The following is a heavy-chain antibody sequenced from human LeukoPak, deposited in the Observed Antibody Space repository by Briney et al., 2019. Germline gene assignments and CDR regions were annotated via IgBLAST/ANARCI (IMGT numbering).Heavy chain of an antibody. CDR3: AREKYLPSGGYYYMDV. Sequence: GGSLRRSCAASGFTFSSYAMSWVRQAPGKGLEWVSYISSGSNTRLYAESVKGRFTISRDNSNDSLFLQMNSLRPEDTAVYYCAREKYLPSGGYYYMDVWGKGTTVTVSS. V-gene: IGHV3-48*04. J-gene: IGHJ6*03. CDR2: ISSGSNTR. CDR1: GFTFSSYA. D-gene: IGHD5-12*01.